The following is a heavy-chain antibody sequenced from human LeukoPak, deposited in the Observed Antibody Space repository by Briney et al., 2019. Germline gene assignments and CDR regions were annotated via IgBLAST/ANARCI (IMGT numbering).Heavy chain of an antibody. CDR2: IKEDGSQK. CDR3: ARDRYYDSSGYSYYFDY. Sequence: GGSLRLSCVASGFTFSSYWMSWVRQAPGKGLEWVANIKEDGSQKNYMDSVKGRFTIARDNAKNSLYLQMNSLRAEDTAVYYCARDRYYDSSGYSYYFDYWGQGTLVTVSS. J-gene: IGHJ4*02. CDR1: GFTFSSYW. V-gene: IGHV3-7*01. D-gene: IGHD3-22*01.